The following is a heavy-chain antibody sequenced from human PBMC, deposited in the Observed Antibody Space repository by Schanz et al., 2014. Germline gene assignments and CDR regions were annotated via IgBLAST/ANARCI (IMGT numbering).Heavy chain of an antibody. D-gene: IGHD1-1*01. V-gene: IGHV3-11*04. CDR3: ARDRRNADLDY. CDR2: IGNGGVTI. Sequence: QERLVESGGGVVQPGRSLRLSCAASGFPFSDYFMAWIRQPPGRGLEWVSYIGNGGVTIYYADSVKGRFTISRDNAKNSLYLEMNSLRAEDTALYYCARDRRNADLDYWGQGTLVTVSS. CDR1: GFPFSDYF. J-gene: IGHJ4*02.